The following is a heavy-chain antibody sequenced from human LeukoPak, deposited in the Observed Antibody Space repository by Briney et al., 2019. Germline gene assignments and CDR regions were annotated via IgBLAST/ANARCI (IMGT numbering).Heavy chain of an antibody. CDR3: ARGIAAADP. CDR2: ISSSSSTI. D-gene: IGHD6-13*01. J-gene: IGHJ5*02. V-gene: IGHV3-48*04. Sequence: GGSLRLSCAASGFTFSSYSMNWVRQAPGKGLEWVSYISSSSSTIYYADSVKGRFIISRDNAKNSLYLQMNSLRAEDTAVYYCARGIAAADPWGQGTLVNVSS. CDR1: GFTFSSYS.